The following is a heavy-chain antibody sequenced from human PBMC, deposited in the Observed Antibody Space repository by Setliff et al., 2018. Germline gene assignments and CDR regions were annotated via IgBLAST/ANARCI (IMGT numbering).Heavy chain of an antibody. CDR3: ASERESASRQTYFDS. Sequence: LETLSLTCAVYGGSFSGYYWSWIRQPPGKGLEWIGEINHSGSTNYNPSVKSRVTISVDTSKNQFSLKLSPVTAADTAVYYCASERESASRQTYFDSWGQGTLVTVSS. V-gene: IGHV4-34*01. CDR1: GGSFSGYY. D-gene: IGHD2-15*01. CDR2: INHSGST. J-gene: IGHJ4*02.